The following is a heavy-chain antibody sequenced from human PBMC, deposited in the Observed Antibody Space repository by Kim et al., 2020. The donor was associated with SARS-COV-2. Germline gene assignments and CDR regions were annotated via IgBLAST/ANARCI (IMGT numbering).Heavy chain of an antibody. D-gene: IGHD4-17*01. V-gene: IGHV1-8*01. CDR3: ARGQTSYHDYGDFGEGYYYGMDV. CDR1: GYTFTSYD. CDR2: MNPNSGNT. J-gene: IGHJ6*02. Sequence: ASVKVSCKASGYTFTSYDINWVRQATGQGLEWMGWMNPNSGNTGYAQKFQGRVTMTRNTSISTAYMELSSLRSEDTAVYYCARGQTSYHDYGDFGEGYYYGMDVWGQGTTVTVSS.